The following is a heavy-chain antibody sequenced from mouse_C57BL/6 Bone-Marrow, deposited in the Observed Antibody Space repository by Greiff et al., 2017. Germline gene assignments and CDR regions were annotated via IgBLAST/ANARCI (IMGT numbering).Heavy chain of an antibody. CDR1: GFTFSSYA. Sequence: EVKLMESGGGLVKPGGSLKLSCAASGFTFSSYAMSWVRQTPEKRLEWVATISDGGSYTCYPDNVKGRFTISRDNAKNNLYLQMSHLKSEDTAMYYCARGLRSFDYWGQGTTLTVSS. J-gene: IGHJ2*01. V-gene: IGHV5-4*03. CDR2: ISDGGSYT. CDR3: ARGLRSFDY. D-gene: IGHD1-1*01.